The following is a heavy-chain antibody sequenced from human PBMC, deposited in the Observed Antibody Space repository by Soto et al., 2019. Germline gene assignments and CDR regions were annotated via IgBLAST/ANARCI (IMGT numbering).Heavy chain of an antibody. J-gene: IGHJ6*02. V-gene: IGHV3-23*01. CDR1: GFTFSSYA. CDR2: ISGSGGST. CDR3: ASAAREYYYYGMDV. Sequence: EVQLLESGGGLVQPGGSLRLSCAASGFTFSSYAMSWVRQAPGKGLEWVSAISGSGGSTYYADSVKGRFTISRDNSKNTLYMQMNSLRAEDTAVYYCASAAREYYYYGMDVWGQGTTVTVSS.